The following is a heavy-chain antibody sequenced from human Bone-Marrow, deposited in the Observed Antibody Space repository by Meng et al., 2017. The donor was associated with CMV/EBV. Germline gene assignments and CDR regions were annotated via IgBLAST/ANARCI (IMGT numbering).Heavy chain of an antibody. D-gene: IGHD3-3*01. J-gene: IGHJ6*02. Sequence: GGSLRLSCAASGFSFSSYGIHWVRQAPGRGLEWVAFIRYDGSNKYYADSVKGRFTISRDNAKNSLYLQMNSLRAEDTAVYYCARGDYDFWSGYSYGMDVWGQGTTVPVSS. CDR3: ARGDYDFWSGYSYGMDV. V-gene: IGHV3-30*02. CDR2: IRYDGSNK. CDR1: GFSFSSYG.